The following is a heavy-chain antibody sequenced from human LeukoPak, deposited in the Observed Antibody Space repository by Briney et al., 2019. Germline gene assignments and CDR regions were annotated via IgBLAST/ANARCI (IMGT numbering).Heavy chain of an antibody. V-gene: IGHV4-30-4*01. J-gene: IGHJ4*02. D-gene: IGHD3-10*01. CDR1: GGSISSGAYY. Sequence: SQTLSLTCTVSGGSISSGAYYWSWTRHPPGKGLEWSGYIYYSGRTYYNTSLKSRVTISVDTSKNQFSLKLRSVTAEDTAVYYCARVFGYYGSGSYDYWCQGTLVMVSA. CDR2: IYYSGRT. CDR3: ARVFGYYGSGSYDY.